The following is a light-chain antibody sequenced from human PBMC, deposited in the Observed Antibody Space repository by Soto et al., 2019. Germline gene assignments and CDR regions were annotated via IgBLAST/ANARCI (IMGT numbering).Light chain of an antibody. CDR2: GTS. Sequence: DIQLTQSPSFLSASVGDRVTITCRASQGISDYLAWYQQKPGNAPKLLIYGTSTLQSEVPSRFSGSGSGTEFTLTISSLQPEDFATSFCQQLRTYPLTFGGGTRVEIK. V-gene: IGKV1-9*01. CDR1: QGISDY. J-gene: IGKJ4*01. CDR3: QQLRTYPLT.